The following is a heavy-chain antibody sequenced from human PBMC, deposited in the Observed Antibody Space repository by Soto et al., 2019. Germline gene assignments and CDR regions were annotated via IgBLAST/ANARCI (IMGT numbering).Heavy chain of an antibody. V-gene: IGHV1-69*01. CDR1: GGTFSSYA. CDR2: IIPISGTA. CDR3: ARSQGSSTSLEIYYYYYYGMDV. Sequence: QVQLVQSGAEVKKPGSSVKVSCKASGGTFSSYAISWVRQAPGQGLEWMGGIIPISGTANYAQKCQGRVTITADESTSTAYIELSSLRSEDTAVYYCARSQGSSTSLEIYYYYYYGMDVWCQGTKVTVSS. J-gene: IGHJ6*02. D-gene: IGHD2-2*01.